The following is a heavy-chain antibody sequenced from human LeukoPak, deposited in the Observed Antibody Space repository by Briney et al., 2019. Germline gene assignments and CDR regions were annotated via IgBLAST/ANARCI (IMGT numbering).Heavy chain of an antibody. J-gene: IGHJ4*02. CDR2: ISGSGGST. CDR3: AKDRGSWYSTIRSSGNY. V-gene: IGHV3-23*01. CDR1: GFTFSSYA. Sequence: QPGGSLRLSCAASGFTFSSYAMSWVRQAPGKGLEWVSAISGSGGSTYYADSVKGRFTISRDNSKNTLYLQMNSLRAEDTAVYYCAKDRGSWYSTIRSSGNYWGQGTLVTVSS. D-gene: IGHD6-13*01.